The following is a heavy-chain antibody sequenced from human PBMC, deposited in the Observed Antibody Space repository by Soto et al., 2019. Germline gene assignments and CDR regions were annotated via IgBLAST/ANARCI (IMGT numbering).Heavy chain of an antibody. CDR1: GFNFTNHV. J-gene: IGHJ4*02. Sequence: EVQVLESGGALVYPTGSLRLSCSASGFNFTNHVINWVRQAPGKGLEWVSSISNSDDVGFYADSVRGRFIVSRDISTNSVFLQMTFLRVEATAIYYCAKTVGATKLEDYWGQGTRVTVSS. D-gene: IGHD1-26*01. V-gene: IGHV3-23*01. CDR2: ISNSDDVG. CDR3: AKTVGATKLEDY.